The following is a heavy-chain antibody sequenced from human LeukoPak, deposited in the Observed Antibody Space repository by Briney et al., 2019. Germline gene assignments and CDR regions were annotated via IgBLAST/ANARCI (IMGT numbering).Heavy chain of an antibody. J-gene: IGHJ4*02. CDR3: ARVRASGAMVRGVILFDY. D-gene: IGHD3-10*01. CDR2: INPNSGGT. V-gene: IGHV1-2*02. CDR1: GYTFTGYY. Sequence: ASVKVSCKASGYTFTGYYMHWVRQAPGQGLEWMGWINPNSGGTNYAQKFQGRVTMTRDTSISTAYMELSRLRADDTAVYYCARVRASGAMVRGVILFDYWGQGTLVTVSS.